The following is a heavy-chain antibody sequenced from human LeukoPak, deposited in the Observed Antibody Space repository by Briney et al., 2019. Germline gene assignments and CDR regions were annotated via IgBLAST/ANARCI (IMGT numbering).Heavy chain of an antibody. Sequence: SQTLSLTCAISGDSVSTNSAAWNWMRQSPSRGLEWLGRTYYLSKWYNEYATSVKSRITINPDTSRNHFSLQLNSVSPEDTAVYYCARWQHGPRYFDYWGQGTLSASPQ. CDR3: ARWQHGPRYFDY. CDR2: TYYLSKWYN. J-gene: IGHJ4*02. CDR1: GDSVSTNSAA. V-gene: IGHV6-1*01. D-gene: IGHD5-24*01.